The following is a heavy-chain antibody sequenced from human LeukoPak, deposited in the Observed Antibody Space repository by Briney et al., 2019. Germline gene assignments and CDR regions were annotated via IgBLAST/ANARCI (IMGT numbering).Heavy chain of an antibody. CDR2: IYHSGST. CDR1: GGSISTYY. CDR3: ARGDTAFVY. J-gene: IGHJ4*02. D-gene: IGHD5-18*01. V-gene: IGHV4-59*08. Sequence: SETLFLTCTVSGGSISTYYWSWIRQPPGKGLEWIGYIYHSGSTNDNPSLKSRVTISIDTSKNQFSLKLSSVTAADTAVYYCARGDTAFVYWGQGILVTVSS.